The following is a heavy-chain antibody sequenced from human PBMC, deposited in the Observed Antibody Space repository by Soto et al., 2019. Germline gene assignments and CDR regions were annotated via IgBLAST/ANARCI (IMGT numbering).Heavy chain of an antibody. CDR1: GFTFSSYA. CDR2: ISGSGGST. CDR3: AKDALYSCYDTPMPTNGFDP. Sequence: EVQLLESGGGLVQPGGSLRLSCAASGFTFSSYAMSWVRQAPGKGLEWVSAISGSGGSTYYADSVKGRFTISRDNSKNTLYLQMNSRRAEDTAVYYCAKDALYSCYDTPMPTNGFDPWGQGTLVTVSS. V-gene: IGHV3-23*01. D-gene: IGHD5-12*01. J-gene: IGHJ5*02.